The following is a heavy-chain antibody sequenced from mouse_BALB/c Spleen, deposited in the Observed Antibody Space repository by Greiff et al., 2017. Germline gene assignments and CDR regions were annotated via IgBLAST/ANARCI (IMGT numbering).Heavy chain of an antibody. CDR3: ARGRATATLAPFAY. CDR1: GYTFTSYV. D-gene: IGHD1-2*01. V-gene: IGHV1-14*01. CDR2: INPYNDGT. Sequence: VQLQQSGPELVKPGASVKMSCKASGYTFTSYVMHWVKQKPGQGLEWIGYINPYNDGTKYNEKFKGKATLTSDKSSSTAYMGLSSLTSEDSAVYYCARGRATATLAPFAYWGQGTLVTVSA. J-gene: IGHJ3*01.